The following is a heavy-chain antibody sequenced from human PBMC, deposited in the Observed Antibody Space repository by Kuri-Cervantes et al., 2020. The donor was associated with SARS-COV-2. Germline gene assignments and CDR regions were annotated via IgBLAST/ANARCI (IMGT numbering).Heavy chain of an antibody. Sequence: SLIPSFFASRVPFYDFATPLSRQGPGKGLEWVSGINWNSGDVAYADSVKGRFTISRDNAKNSLYLQMNSLRTEDTALYFCVKASTWELRQVFASWGQGILVTVSS. V-gene: IGHV3-9*01. CDR2: INWNSGDV. CDR1: RVPFYDFA. J-gene: IGHJ4*02. CDR3: VKASTWELRQVFAS. D-gene: IGHD1-26*01.